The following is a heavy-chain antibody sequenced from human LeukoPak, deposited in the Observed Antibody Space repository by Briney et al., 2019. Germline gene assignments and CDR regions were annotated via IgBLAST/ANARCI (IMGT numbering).Heavy chain of an antibody. D-gene: IGHD5-18*01. CDR1: GFTFSSYW. J-gene: IGHJ3*02. CDR2: IKQDGSEK. V-gene: IGHV3-7*04. Sequence: GGSLRLSCAASGFTFSSYWMSWVRQAPGKGLEWVANIKQDGSEKYYVDSVKGRFTISRDNAKNSLYLQMNSLRAEDTAVYYCARGRIQLWLRDAFDIWGQGTMVTVPS. CDR3: ARGRIQLWLRDAFDI.